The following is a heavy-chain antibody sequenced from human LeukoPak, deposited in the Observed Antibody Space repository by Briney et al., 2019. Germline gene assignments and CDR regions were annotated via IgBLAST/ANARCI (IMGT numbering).Heavy chain of an antibody. CDR3: ARWTLLPPYFDY. D-gene: IGHD2-21*01. CDR2: IYHSGST. V-gene: IGHV4-30-2*01. CDR1: GGSISSGGYS. Sequence: SETLSLTCAVPGGSISSGGYSWSWLRQPPGKGLEWIGYIYHSGSTYYNPSLKSRVTISVDRSKNQFSLKLSSVTAADTAVYYCARWTLLPPYFDYWGQGTLVTVSS. J-gene: IGHJ4*02.